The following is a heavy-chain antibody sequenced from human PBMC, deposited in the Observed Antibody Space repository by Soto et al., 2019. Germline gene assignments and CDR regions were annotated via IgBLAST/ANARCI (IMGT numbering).Heavy chain of an antibody. CDR3: AVYGSGILILSNWFDP. CDR1: GYTITCYG. V-gene: IGHV1-18*01. D-gene: IGHD3-10*01. J-gene: IGHJ5*02. Sequence: ASAKVSCKDSGYTITCYGICWVRQAHGKGLEWMGWIGADNGNTNYAQKLQGRVTMTKDTSTDTAYMELSSLRSEDTAVYYCAVYGSGILILSNWFDPWGQGTLVTVSS. CDR2: IGADNGNT.